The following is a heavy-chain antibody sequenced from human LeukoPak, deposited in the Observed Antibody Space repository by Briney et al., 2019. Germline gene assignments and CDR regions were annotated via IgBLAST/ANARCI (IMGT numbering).Heavy chain of an antibody. CDR3: ARHSSYTSGWPLDY. Sequence: GEPLKISCKGSGDNFNRHWIGWVRQMSGKGLEWMGIIYLGDSDTRHSPSFQGQIIISADKSISTAYLQWSSLKASDTAIYYCARHSSYTSGWPLDYWGQGTLVTVSS. V-gene: IGHV5-51*01. CDR1: GDNFNRHW. J-gene: IGHJ4*02. D-gene: IGHD6-19*01. CDR2: IYLGDSDT.